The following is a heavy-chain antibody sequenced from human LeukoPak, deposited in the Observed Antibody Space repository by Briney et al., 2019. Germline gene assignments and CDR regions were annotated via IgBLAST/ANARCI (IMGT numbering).Heavy chain of an antibody. D-gene: IGHD6-19*01. CDR1: GYTFTGYY. CDR3: ASPAVAGTVVNYCFDY. V-gene: IGHV1-2*02. Sequence: GASVKVSCKASGYTFTGYYMHWVRQAPGQGLEWMGWINPNSGGTNYAQKFQGRVTMTRDTSISTAYMELSRLRSDDTAVYYCASPAVAGTVVNYCFDYWGQGTLVTVSS. J-gene: IGHJ4*02. CDR2: INPNSGGT.